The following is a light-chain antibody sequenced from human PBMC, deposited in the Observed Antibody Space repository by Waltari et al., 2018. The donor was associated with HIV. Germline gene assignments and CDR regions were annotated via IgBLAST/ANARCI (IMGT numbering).Light chain of an antibody. CDR3: HQSNDLPIT. Sequence: EIVLTQSPDFQSVTPKERITITCRASQTIGTNLNWYQQKPGQSPKLLIKFASQSLSGVPPRFSGSGSGTDFTLTINSLETEDAATYYCHQSNDLPITFGPGTRLE. J-gene: IGKJ5*01. CDR1: QTIGTN. V-gene: IGKV6-21*01. CDR2: FAS.